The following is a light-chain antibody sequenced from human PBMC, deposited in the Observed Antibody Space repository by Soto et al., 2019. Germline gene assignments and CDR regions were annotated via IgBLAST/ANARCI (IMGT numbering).Light chain of an antibody. V-gene: IGKV3-20*01. CDR3: QQYGSSPRT. J-gene: IGKJ1*01. CDR1: QSVSSNY. Sequence: IVLTQSPGTLSLSPGERGALSFRASQSVSSNYVAWYQQKPGQAPRLLIYGASSRATGIPDRFSGSGSGTDFTLSISRLEPEDFAVYYCQQYGSSPRTFGQGTKVDI. CDR2: GAS.